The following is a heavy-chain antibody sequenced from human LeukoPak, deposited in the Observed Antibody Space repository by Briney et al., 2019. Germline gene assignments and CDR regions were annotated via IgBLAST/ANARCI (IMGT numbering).Heavy chain of an antibody. D-gene: IGHD6-6*01. CDR3: ARVRYSSSSLFRVNYFDY. CDR2: IYTSGST. V-gene: IGHV4-61*02. Sequence: SETLSLTCTVSGGSISSGSYYWSWIRQPAGKGLEWIGRIYTSGSTNYNPSLKSRVTISVDTSKNQFSLKLSSVTAADTAVYYCARVRYSSSSLFRVNYFDYWGQGTLVTVSS. CDR1: GGSISSGSYY. J-gene: IGHJ4*02.